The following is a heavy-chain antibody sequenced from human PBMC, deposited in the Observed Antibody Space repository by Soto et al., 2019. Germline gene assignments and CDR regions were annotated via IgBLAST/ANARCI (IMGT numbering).Heavy chain of an antibody. CDR3: ARDLVSCPSGTCYRAGTSFEF. V-gene: IGHV1-18*01. J-gene: IGHJ4*02. CDR1: GYAFTKYG. D-gene: IGHD3-16*02. Sequence: QVQLLQSGAEMKRPGASVTVSCKTSGYAFTKYGITWLRQAPGQGLERLGWISPHDGSTYYVPTFQDRVTMTTDTSTGTAYMQLGSLRSDDTAVYYCARDLVSCPSGTCYRAGTSFEFWGQGTLVTVSS. CDR2: ISPHDGST.